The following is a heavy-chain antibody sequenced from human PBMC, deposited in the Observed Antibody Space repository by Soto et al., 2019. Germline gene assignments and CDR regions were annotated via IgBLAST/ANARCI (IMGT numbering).Heavy chain of an antibody. CDR3: ARDGTTETTNYHYAMDV. CDR1: GFTFNTYH. J-gene: IGHJ6*02. Sequence: EVQLVESGGGLVQPGGSLILSCAASGFTFNTYHMNWVRQAPGKGLEWVSYIHSGGTTIYYADSVKGRFTISRDNAKNSLVLQMNNLRAEDSAVYYCARDGTTETTNYHYAMDVWGQGTTVSVSS. D-gene: IGHD4-17*01. V-gene: IGHV3-48*03. CDR2: IHSGGTTI.